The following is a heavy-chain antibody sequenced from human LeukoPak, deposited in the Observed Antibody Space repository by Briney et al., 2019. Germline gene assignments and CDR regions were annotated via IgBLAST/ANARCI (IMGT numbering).Heavy chain of an antibody. CDR2: IYPGDSDT. J-gene: IGHJ5*02. CDR1: GYSFTSYW. Sequence: GESLKISCKGSGYSFTSYWIGWVRQMPGKGLEWMGIIYPGDSDTRYSPSFQGQVTTSADKSISTAYLQWSSLKASDTAMYYCARRDRAIPTNGVSLWFDPWGQGTLVTVSS. CDR3: ARRDRAIPTNGVSLWFDP. D-gene: IGHD1-1*01. V-gene: IGHV5-51*01.